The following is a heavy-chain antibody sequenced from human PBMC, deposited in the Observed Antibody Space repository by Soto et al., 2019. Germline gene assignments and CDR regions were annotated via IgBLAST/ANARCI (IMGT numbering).Heavy chain of an antibody. CDR1: GGSISSYY. Sequence: SETLSLTCTVSGGSISSYYWSWIRQPPGKGLEWIGYIYYSGSTNYNPSPKSRVTISVDTSKNQFSLKLSSVTAADTAVYYCARYDSSGYYGYYGMDVWGQGTTVTVSS. CDR2: IYYSGST. V-gene: IGHV4-59*01. D-gene: IGHD3-22*01. CDR3: ARYDSSGYYGYYGMDV. J-gene: IGHJ6*02.